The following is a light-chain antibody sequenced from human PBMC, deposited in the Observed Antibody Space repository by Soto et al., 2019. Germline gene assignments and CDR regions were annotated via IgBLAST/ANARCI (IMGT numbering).Light chain of an antibody. V-gene: IGKV3-11*01. Sequence: IVLTQSPATLSLSPGERATLSCRASQTVGKDLAWYQVRPGQAPRLLIFDASTRATGVRPRFSGGRSGADFSRTIGSLDPEDFAPWYCQQRSGGSWAFGGET. CDR1: QTVGKD. J-gene: IGKJ4*01. CDR3: QQRSGGSWA. CDR2: DAS.